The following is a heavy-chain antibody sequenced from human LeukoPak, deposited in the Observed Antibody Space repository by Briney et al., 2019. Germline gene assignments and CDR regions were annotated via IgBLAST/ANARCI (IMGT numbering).Heavy chain of an antibody. CDR1: GYTFTGYY. CDR3: ARDPLWFGEFEVVRYPDVYGMDV. V-gene: IGHV1-18*04. CDR2: ISAYNGNT. J-gene: IGHJ6*02. Sequence: VASVKVSCKASGYTFTGYYMHWVRQAPGQGLEWMGWISAYNGNTNYAQKLQGRVTMTTDTSTSTAYMELRSLRSDDTAVYYCARDPLWFGEFEVVRYPDVYGMDVWGQGTTVTVSS. D-gene: IGHD3-10*01.